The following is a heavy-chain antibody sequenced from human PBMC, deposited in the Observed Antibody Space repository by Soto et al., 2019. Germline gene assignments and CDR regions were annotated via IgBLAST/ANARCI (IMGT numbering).Heavy chain of an antibody. D-gene: IGHD6-13*01. CDR3: AALRGAAAGTK. V-gene: IGHV4-34*01. J-gene: IGHJ1*01. CDR2: INHSGST. CDR1: GGSFSGYY. Sequence: QVQLQQWGAGLLKPSETLSLTCAVYGGSFSGYYWSWIRQPPGKGLEWIGEINHSGSTNYNPSLKRRVTISIHTVKNQFPPKVSAVTAPDTAVYYCAALRGAAAGTKWGQGTPVTVSS.